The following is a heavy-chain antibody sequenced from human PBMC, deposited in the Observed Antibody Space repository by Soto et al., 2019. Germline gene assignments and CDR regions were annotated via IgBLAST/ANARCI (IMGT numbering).Heavy chain of an antibody. CDR2: IYHSGST. Sequence: SETLSLTCAVSGGSISSSNWWSWVRQPPGKGLEWIGEIYHSGSTNYNPSLKSRVTISVDKSKNQLSLKLSSVTAADTAVYYCATDRANGDDRSGYLYYFDYWGQGTLVTVSS. J-gene: IGHJ4*02. CDR3: ATDRANGDDRSGYLYYFDY. D-gene: IGHD3-22*01. CDR1: GGSISSSNW. V-gene: IGHV4-4*02.